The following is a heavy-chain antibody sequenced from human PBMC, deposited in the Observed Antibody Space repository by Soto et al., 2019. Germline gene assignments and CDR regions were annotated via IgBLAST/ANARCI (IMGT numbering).Heavy chain of an antibody. CDR2: INHSGST. CDR1: GGSFSGYY. J-gene: IGHJ5*02. Sequence: PSETLSLTCAVYGGSFSGYYWSWIRQPPGKGLEWIGEINHSGSTNYNPSLKSRVTISVDTSKNQFSLKLSSVTAADTAVYYCARAHYYDSSRWFDPWGQGTLVTVSS. D-gene: IGHD3-22*01. CDR3: ARAHYYDSSRWFDP. V-gene: IGHV4-34*01.